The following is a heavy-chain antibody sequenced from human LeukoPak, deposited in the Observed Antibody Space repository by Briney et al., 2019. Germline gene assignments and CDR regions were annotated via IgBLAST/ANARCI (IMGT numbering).Heavy chain of an antibody. CDR1: GGSLSSYY. CDR2: IYYSGST. D-gene: IGHD6-19*01. CDR3: ARSGYSSGWYAY. J-gene: IGHJ4*02. V-gene: IGHV4-59*01. Sequence: SETLSLTCSVSGGSLSSYYWSWIRQPPGKGLEWIGYIYYSGSTNYNPSLKSRVTISVDTSKNQFSLKLSSVTAADTAVYYCARSGYSSGWYAYWRQGTLVTVSS.